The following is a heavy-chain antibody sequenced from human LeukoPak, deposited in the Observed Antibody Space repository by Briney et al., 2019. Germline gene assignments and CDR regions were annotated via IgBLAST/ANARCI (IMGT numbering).Heavy chain of an antibody. V-gene: IGHV3-7*01. D-gene: IGHD3-16*01. J-gene: IGHJ4*02. Sequence: GGSLRISCEVSGFTFKKYWMTWVRQAPGKGLEWVASIKEDGSREWYADSVKGRFTVSRDNAKNSLHLQLNSLRVDDTAVYYCTRDYDNARDYWGQGTLVTVSS. CDR2: IKEDGSRE. CDR1: GFTFKKYW. CDR3: TRDYDNARDY.